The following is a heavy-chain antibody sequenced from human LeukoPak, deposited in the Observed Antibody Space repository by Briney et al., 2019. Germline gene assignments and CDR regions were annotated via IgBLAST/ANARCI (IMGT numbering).Heavy chain of an antibody. CDR3: ARDRVTYTTSVDPLDY. Sequence: GGSLRLSCAASGFTFSSYSINCGRQAPGKGLEWISYISSTSTTVLYADSVKGRFTISRDNAKNSLDLQMNSLRAEDTALYYCARDRVTYTTSVDPLDYWGQGTLVTVSS. CDR1: GFTFSSYS. V-gene: IGHV3-48*01. CDR2: ISSTSTTV. J-gene: IGHJ4*02. D-gene: IGHD2-2*02.